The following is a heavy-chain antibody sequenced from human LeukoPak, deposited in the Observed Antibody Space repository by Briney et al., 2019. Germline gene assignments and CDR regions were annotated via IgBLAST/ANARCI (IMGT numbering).Heavy chain of an antibody. V-gene: IGHV5-51*01. Sequence: GESLKISCKASGXSFTSYCIGWVRQMPGKGLEWMGIIYPGDSDTRYSPSFQGQVTISADKSISAAYLQWSSLKASDNAMYYCARHRAAAEGGALDYWGQGTLVTVSS. J-gene: IGHJ4*02. CDR2: IYPGDSDT. CDR3: ARHRAAAEGGALDY. D-gene: IGHD6-13*01. CDR1: GXSFTSYC.